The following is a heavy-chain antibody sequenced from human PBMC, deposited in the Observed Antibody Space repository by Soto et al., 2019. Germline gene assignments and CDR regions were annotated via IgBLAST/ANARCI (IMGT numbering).Heavy chain of an antibody. V-gene: IGHV4-39*01. CDR2: IHYSGST. J-gene: IGHJ6*02. Sequence: PSETLSLTCTVSGGSIISTISYWGWIRQPPGKGLEWIGSIHYSGSTYYNPSLKSRVPISVDTSKNQFSLKLSSVTAADTAVYYCARFRPASSAAAYYYYFYCMDDWGQGTTDTASS. D-gene: IGHD6-13*01. CDR3: ARFRPASSAAAYYYYFYCMDD. CDR1: GGSIISTISY.